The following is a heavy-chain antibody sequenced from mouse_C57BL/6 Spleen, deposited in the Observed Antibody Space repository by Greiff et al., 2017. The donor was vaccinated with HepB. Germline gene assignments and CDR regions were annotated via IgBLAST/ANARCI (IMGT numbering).Heavy chain of an antibody. CDR3: TTDYGSSYYFDY. CDR2: IDPEDGDT. D-gene: IGHD1-1*01. J-gene: IGHJ2*01. CDR1: GFNIKDYY. Sequence: EVQLQQSGAELVRPGASVKLSCTASGFNIKDYYMHWVKQRPEQGLEWIGRIDPEDGDTEYAPKFQGKATMTADTSSNTAYLQLSSLTSEDTAVYYCTTDYGSSYYFDYWGQGTTLTASS. V-gene: IGHV14-1*01.